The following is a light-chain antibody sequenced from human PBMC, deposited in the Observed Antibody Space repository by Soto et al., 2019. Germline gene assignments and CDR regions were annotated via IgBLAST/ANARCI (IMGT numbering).Light chain of an antibody. V-gene: IGLV2-14*03. J-gene: IGLJ1*01. CDR3: SSYPSSSTRV. CDR1: SSDVGGYKY. CDR2: DIR. Sequence: QSALTQPPSVSGSPGQSITISCTGTSSDVGGYKYVSWYQQHPGKAPKLMIYDIRNRPSGVSNRFSGSKSGNTASLTISGLQAEDEADYYCSSYPSSSTRVFGTGTKVTVL.